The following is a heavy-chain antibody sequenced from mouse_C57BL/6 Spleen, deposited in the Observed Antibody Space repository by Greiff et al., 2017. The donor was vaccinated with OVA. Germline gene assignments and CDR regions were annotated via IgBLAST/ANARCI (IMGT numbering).Heavy chain of an antibody. CDR3: TTDGSSGPYFDY. CDR2: IDPENGDT. Sequence: EVQLQQSGAELVRPGASVKLSCTASGFNIKDDYMHWVKQRPEQGLEWIGWIDPENGDTEYASKFQGKATITADTSSNTAYLQLSSLTSEDTAVYYCTTDGSSGPYFDYWGQGTTLTVSS. CDR1: GFNIKDDY. D-gene: IGHD1-1*01. J-gene: IGHJ2*01. V-gene: IGHV14-4*01.